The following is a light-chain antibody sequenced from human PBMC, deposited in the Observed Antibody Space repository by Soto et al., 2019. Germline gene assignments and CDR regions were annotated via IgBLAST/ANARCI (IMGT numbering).Light chain of an antibody. Sequence: QSALTQPRSVSGSPGQSVTISCTGTNSDVGGYKYVSWYQQYPGKAPKLMIYDVSKRPSGVPDRFSGSKSVNTASLTISGLQGEDEADYFCCSYAGSYSYVFGTGTKLTVL. CDR1: NSDVGGYKY. CDR3: CSYAGSYSYV. J-gene: IGLJ1*01. CDR2: DVS. V-gene: IGLV2-11*01.